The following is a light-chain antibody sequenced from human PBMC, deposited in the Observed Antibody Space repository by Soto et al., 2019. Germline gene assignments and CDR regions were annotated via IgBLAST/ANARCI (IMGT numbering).Light chain of an antibody. CDR2: DVS. V-gene: IGLV2-14*01. J-gene: IGLJ2*01. Sequence: QAVLTQPASVSGSPGQSIAIYCIGTSNDVGAYNYVSWYQQHPGKAPKLLIYDVSGRPSGVSDRFSGSKSGNSASLTISGLQAEDEAAYYCSSYTTTSTVLFGGGTQLTVL. CDR1: SNDVGAYNY. CDR3: SSYTTTSTVL.